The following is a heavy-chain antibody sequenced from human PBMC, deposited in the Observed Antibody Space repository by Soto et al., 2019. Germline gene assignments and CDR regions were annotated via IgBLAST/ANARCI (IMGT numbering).Heavy chain of an antibody. D-gene: IGHD3-10*01. CDR3: AANSLGGGSQGDV. J-gene: IGHJ6*02. CDR2: IVPIFGTT. CDR1: GDTFSSYS. V-gene: IGHV1-69*01. Sequence: VRLVQSGAEVNKPGSSVKVSCKASGDTFSSYSISWVRQAPGQGLEWMGGIVPIFGTTVYAPRLQGRLTITADGPTSTSYMELSGLTFEDTAVYYCAANSLGGGSQGDVWGQGTTVTVSS.